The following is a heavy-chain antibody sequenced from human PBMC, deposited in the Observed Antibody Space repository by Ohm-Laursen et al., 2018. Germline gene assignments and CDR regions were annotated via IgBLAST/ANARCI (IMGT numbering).Heavy chain of an antibody. CDR2: INWNGGRT. Sequence: SLRLSCTASGFTFDDYGMSWVRQAPGKGLEWVSGINWNGGRTGYADSVKGRFTISRDNAKDSLYLQMNSLRAEDTAVYYCASGHVIDYWGQGTLVTVSS. J-gene: IGHJ4*02. CDR3: ASGHVIDY. CDR1: GFTFDDYG. V-gene: IGHV3-20*04.